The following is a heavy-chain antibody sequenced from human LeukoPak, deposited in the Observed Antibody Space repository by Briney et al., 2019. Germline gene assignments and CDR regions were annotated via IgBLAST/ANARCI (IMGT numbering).Heavy chain of an antibody. V-gene: IGHV4-59*01. CDR3: ARDLGKWPATNAFDI. CDR1: GGSISSDC. J-gene: IGHJ3*02. D-gene: IGHD5-12*01. Sequence: KPSETLSVTCTVSGGSISSDCWSWIRQPPGKGLEWIGYIYYSGSTNYNPSLKSRVTISVDTSKNQFSLKLSSVTAADTAVYYCARDLGKWPATNAFDIWGQGTMVTVSS. CDR2: IYYSGST.